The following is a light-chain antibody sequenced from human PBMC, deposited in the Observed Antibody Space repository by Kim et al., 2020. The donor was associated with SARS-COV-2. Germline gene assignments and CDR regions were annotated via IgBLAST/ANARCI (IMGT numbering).Light chain of an antibody. V-gene: IGLV2-8*01. CDR2: DVS. Sequence: QSVTISCTGTSSDVGGDNFVSWYQHHPGKAPKLMIYDVSKRPSGVPDRFSGSNSGNTASLTVSGLQAVDEADYYCTSYAGSNNLIFGGGTQLTVL. J-gene: IGLJ2*01. CDR1: SSDVGGDNF. CDR3: TSYAGSNNLI.